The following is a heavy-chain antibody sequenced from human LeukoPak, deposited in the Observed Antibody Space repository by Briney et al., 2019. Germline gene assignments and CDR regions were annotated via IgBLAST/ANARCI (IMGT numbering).Heavy chain of an antibody. V-gene: IGHV4-4*07. J-gene: IGHJ5*02. CDR1: GGSISSYY. CDR2: IYTSGST. CDR3: ARGEQWLNWFDP. D-gene: IGHD6-19*01. Sequence: SETPSLTCTVSGGSISSYYWSWIRQPAGKGLEWIGRIYTSGSTNYNPSLKSRVTMSVDTSKNQFSLKLSSVTAADTAVYYCARGEQWLNWFDPWGQGTLVTVSS.